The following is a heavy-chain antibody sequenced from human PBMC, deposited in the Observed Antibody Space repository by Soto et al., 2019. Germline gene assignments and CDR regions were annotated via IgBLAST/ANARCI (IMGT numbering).Heavy chain of an antibody. J-gene: IGHJ4*02. CDR3: ARDRPDDSSVYYSLDY. Sequence: PSEPLSLTRTVSGGSICSGGYYWSWTRQHPGKGREWIGYIYYSGSTYYNPSLKSRVTISVDTSKNQFSLKLSSVTAADTAVYYCARDRPDDSSVYYSLDYWGQGTLVTVSS. CDR2: IYYSGST. CDR1: GGSICSGGYY. V-gene: IGHV4-31*03. D-gene: IGHD3-22*01.